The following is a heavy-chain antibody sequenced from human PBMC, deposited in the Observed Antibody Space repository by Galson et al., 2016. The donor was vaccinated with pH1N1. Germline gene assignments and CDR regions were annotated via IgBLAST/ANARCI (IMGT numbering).Heavy chain of an antibody. CDR1: GFTFSGFY. CDR3: TRENHHKFDY. J-gene: IGHJ4*02. CDR2: ITKRPEGYST. V-gene: IGHV3-72*01. Sequence: SLRLSCAASGFTFSGFYMDWVRQAPGKGLEWVGRITKRPEGYSTQDATSVKGRFIISRDDSKGFLYLQMNSLKTEDTAVYYCTRENHHKFDYWGQGTLVTVSS. D-gene: IGHD1-14*01.